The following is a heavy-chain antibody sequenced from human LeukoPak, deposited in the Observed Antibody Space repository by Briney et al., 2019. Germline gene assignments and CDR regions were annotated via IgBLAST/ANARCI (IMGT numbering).Heavy chain of an antibody. CDR2: ISAYNGNT. Sequence: ASVKVSCKASGYTFTSYGISWVRQAPGQGLEWMGWISAYNGNTNYAQKLQGRVTMTTDTSTSTAYMELSSLRSEDTAVYYCARDRGGRYYFDYWGQGTLVTVSS. V-gene: IGHV1-18*01. J-gene: IGHJ4*02. D-gene: IGHD3-16*01. CDR3: ARDRGGRYYFDY. CDR1: GYTFTSYG.